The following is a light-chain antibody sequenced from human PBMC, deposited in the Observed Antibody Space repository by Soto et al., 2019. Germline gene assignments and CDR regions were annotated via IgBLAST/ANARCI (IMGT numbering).Light chain of an antibody. CDR3: TSYAGYNTHVI. J-gene: IGLJ2*01. V-gene: IGLV2-14*03. CDR2: DVS. Sequence: QSALTQPASVSGSPGQSISISCTGTGGDVGGYNYVSWYQQHPGKAPRLMIYDVSDRPSGVSNRFSGSKSGNTASLTISGIQAEDEADYYCTSYAGYNTHVIFGGGTQLTVL. CDR1: GGDVGGYNY.